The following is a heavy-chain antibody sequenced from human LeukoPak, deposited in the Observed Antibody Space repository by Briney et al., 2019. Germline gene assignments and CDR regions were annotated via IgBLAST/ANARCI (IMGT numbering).Heavy chain of an antibody. CDR2: IYYSGST. D-gene: IGHD1-26*01. Sequence: PSETLSLTCTVSGGSISSSGYYWGGIRQPPGKGLEWIASIYYSGSTYYNPSLKSRVTISVDTSKNQLSLKLSSLTAADTAVYYCARHEYSGSYYGLSWFDPWGQGTLVTVSS. J-gene: IGHJ5*02. V-gene: IGHV4-39*01. CDR1: GGSISSSGYY. CDR3: ARHEYSGSYYGLSWFDP.